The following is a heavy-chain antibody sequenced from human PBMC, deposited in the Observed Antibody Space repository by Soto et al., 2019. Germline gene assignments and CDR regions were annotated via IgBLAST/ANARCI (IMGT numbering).Heavy chain of an antibody. Sequence: ASVKVSCKASGYTFTSYYMHWLRQAPGQGLEWMGIINPSGGSTSYAQKFQGRVTMTRDTSTSTVYMELSSLRSEDTAVYYCARDLEAAGMTDYYYGMDVWGQGTTVTVSS. CDR2: INPSGGST. J-gene: IGHJ6*02. V-gene: IGHV1-46*01. CDR3: ARDLEAAGMTDYYYGMDV. D-gene: IGHD6-13*01. CDR1: GYTFTSYY.